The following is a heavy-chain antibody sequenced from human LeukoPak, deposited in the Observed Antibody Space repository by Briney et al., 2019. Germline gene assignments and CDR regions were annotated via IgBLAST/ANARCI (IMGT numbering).Heavy chain of an antibody. D-gene: IGHD3-10*01. V-gene: IGHV3-74*01. CDR3: ARGPSVLGAIDN. J-gene: IGHJ4*02. CDR1: GFIFSRYW. CDR2: INNDGSII. Sequence: PGGSLRLSCAASGFIFSRYWMHWVRQAPGKELVWVSRINNDGSIINTADSVKGRFTISGDNAKDMLYLQMDSLRVEDTAIYYCARGPSVLGAIDNWGQGTLVAVSS.